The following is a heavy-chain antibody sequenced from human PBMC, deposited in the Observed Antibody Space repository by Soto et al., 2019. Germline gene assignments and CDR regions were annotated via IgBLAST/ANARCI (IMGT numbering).Heavy chain of an antibody. J-gene: IGHJ4*02. CDR2: INHSGST. V-gene: IGHV4-34*01. D-gene: IGHD6-19*01. CDR1: GGSFSGYY. Sequence: SETLSLTCAVYGGSFSGYYWSWIRQPPGKGLEWIGEINHSGSTNYNPSLKSRVTISVDTSKNQFSLKLSSVTAADTAVYYCARCAYSSGWRNFDYWGQGTLVTVSS. CDR3: ARCAYSSGWRNFDY.